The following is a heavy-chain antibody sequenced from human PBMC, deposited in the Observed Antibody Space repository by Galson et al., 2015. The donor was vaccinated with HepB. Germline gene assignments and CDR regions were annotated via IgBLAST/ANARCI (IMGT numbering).Heavy chain of an antibody. D-gene: IGHD1-26*01. J-gene: IGHJ6*03. CDR1: GYTFTGYY. Sequence: SVKVSCKASGYTFTGYYMHWVRQAPGQGLEWMGRINPNSGGTNYAQKLQGRVTMTTDTSTSTAYMELRSLRSDDTAVYYCARDHQDLGIVGATTGHYYYYYMDVWGRGTTVTVSS. CDR2: INPNSGGT. V-gene: IGHV1-2*06. CDR3: ARDHQDLGIVGATTGHYYYYYMDV.